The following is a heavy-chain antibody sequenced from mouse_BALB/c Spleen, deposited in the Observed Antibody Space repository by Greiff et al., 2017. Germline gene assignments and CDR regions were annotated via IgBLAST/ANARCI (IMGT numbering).Heavy chain of an antibody. CDR3: ARSAYYRYDLYYFDY. CDR2: INPYNGDT. V-gene: IGHV1-20*02. CDR1: GYSFTGYF. D-gene: IGHD2-14*01. Sequence: EVQLQESGPELVKPGASVKISCKASGYSFTGYFMNWVMQSHGKSLEWIGRINPYNGDTFYNQKFKGKATLTVDKSSSTAHMELRSLASEDSAVYYCARSAYYRYDLYYFDYWGQGTTLTVSS. J-gene: IGHJ2*01.